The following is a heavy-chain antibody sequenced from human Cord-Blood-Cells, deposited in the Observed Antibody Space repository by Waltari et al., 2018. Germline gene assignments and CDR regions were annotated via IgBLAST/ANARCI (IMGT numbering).Heavy chain of an antibody. CDR1: GFTVSSNY. CDR2: IYSGGST. D-gene: IGHD3-10*01. J-gene: IGHJ3*02. V-gene: IGHV3-53*04. CDR3: AAVHSGSYAFDI. Sequence: EVQLVESGGGLVQPGGSLRLSCAASGFTVSSNYMSWVRQAPGKGVEWVAVIYSGGSTYYADAVKGRFTIPRHNSKNTLYLQMNSLRAEDTAVYYCAAVHSGSYAFDIWGQGTMVTVSS.